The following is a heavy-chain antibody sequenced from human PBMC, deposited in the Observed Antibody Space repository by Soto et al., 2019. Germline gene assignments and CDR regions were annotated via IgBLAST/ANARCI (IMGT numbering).Heavy chain of an antibody. D-gene: IGHD3-3*01. Sequence: ASVKVSCKASGFTFTSSAVQWVRQARGQRLEWIGWIVVGSGNTNYAQKFQERVTITRDMSTSTAYMELSSLRSEDTAVYYCAAYDLSWSGYFAYYGMDVWGQGTTVTVS. V-gene: IGHV1-58*01. CDR2: IVVGSGNT. CDR1: GFTFTSSA. J-gene: IGHJ6*02. CDR3: AAYDLSWSGYFAYYGMDV.